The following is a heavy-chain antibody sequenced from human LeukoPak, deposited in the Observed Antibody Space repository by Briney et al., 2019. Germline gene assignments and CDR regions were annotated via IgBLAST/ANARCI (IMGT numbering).Heavy chain of an antibody. D-gene: IGHD3-10*01. CDR1: GFTVSSNY. V-gene: IGHV3-53*01. CDR3: ARAKPKNMVRGIIMRREGRYYFDY. J-gene: IGHJ4*02. CDR2: IYSGGST. Sequence: GGSLRLSCAASGFTVSSNYMSWVRQAPGKGLEWVSVIYSGGSTYYADSVKGRFTISRDNSKSTLYIQMNSLRAEDTAVYYCARAKPKNMVRGIIMRREGRYYFDYWGQGTLVTVSS.